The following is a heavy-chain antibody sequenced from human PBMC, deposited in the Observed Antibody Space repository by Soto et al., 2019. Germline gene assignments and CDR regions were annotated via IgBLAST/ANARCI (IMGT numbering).Heavy chain of an antibody. CDR2: ISYDGSNK. D-gene: IGHD3-22*01. Sequence: QVQLVESGGGVVQPGRSMRLSCAASGFTFSSYAMHWVRQAPGKGLEWVAVISYDGSNKYYADSVKGRFNISRDNSKNTLYLHMNSLRAEDTAVYYCARSYESSGYYPVYFDYWGQGTLVTVSS. V-gene: IGHV3-30-3*01. CDR3: ARSYESSGYYPVYFDY. CDR1: GFTFSSYA. J-gene: IGHJ4*02.